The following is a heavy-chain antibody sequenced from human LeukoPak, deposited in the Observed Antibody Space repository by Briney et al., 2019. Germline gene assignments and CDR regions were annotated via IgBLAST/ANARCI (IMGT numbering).Heavy chain of an antibody. CDR3: AKGGAENYYYMDV. D-gene: IGHD3-16*01. V-gene: IGHV3-43*01. Sequence: GGSLRLPCAASGFTFDDYTMHWVRQAPGKGLEWVSLISWDGGSTHYADSVKGRFTISRDNSKKSLYLQTKSLRTEDTALYYCAKGGAENYYYMDVWGKGTTVTVSS. CDR2: ISWDGGST. J-gene: IGHJ6*03. CDR1: GFTFDDYT.